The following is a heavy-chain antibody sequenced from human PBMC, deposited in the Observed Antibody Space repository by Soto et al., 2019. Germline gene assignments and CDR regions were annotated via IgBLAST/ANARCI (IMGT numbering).Heavy chain of an antibody. D-gene: IGHD1-26*01. CDR3: AIEKVGATAVPVFDI. V-gene: IGHV3-48*01. J-gene: IGHJ3*02. CDR2: IMPGSSHI. CDR1: GFTFSIYS. Sequence: EVPLVESGGGLVQPGGSLRLTCAASGFTFSIYSMNWVRQAPGKGLEWVSYIMPGSSHIFYADSVKGRFTISRDNAKNSLYLQMNRLRAEDTAVYYCAIEKVGATAVPVFDIWGQGTMVTVSS.